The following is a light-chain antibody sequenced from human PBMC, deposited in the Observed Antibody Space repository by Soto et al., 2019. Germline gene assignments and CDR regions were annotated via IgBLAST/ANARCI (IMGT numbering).Light chain of an antibody. J-gene: IGLJ1*01. CDR2: GNN. Sequence: VLTQPPSVSGAPGQRVSISCTGSSSNIGAGYGVHWYHQLPGTAPKLLIFGNNNRPSGVPDRFSGSKSDTSASLGITGLQAEDEADYYCQSYDSSLNGYVFGTGTKVTVL. CDR1: SSNIGAGYG. V-gene: IGLV1-40*01. CDR3: QSYDSSLNGYV.